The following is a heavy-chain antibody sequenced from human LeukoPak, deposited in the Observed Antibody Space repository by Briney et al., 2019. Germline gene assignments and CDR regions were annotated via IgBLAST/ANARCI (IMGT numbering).Heavy chain of an antibody. CDR2: IKQDGSER. D-gene: IGHD3-16*01. V-gene: IGHV3-7*01. CDR1: GFTFSNYY. CDR3: TRPLEGVMYAGY. Sequence: GGSLRLSCAASGFTFSNYYMSWVRQAPGKGLEWVANIKQDGSERFYGDSVKGRFTISRDNAKNSLYLQMNSLRAEDTAMHYCTRPLEGVMYAGYWGLGTLVAVSS. J-gene: IGHJ4*02.